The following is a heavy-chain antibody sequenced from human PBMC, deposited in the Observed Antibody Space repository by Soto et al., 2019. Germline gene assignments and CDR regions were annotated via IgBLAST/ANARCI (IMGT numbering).Heavy chain of an antibody. CDR3: AKSFVVPAAPDGFDI. D-gene: IGHD2-2*01. J-gene: IGHJ3*02. CDR2: ISWNSGSI. CDR1: GFTFDDYA. V-gene: IGHV3-9*01. Sequence: GGSLRLSCAASGFTFDDYAMHWVRQAPGKGLEWVSGISWNSGSIGYADSVKGRFTISRDNAKNSLYLQMNSLRTEDTALYYCAKSFVVPAAPDGFDIWGQGTRVTVSS.